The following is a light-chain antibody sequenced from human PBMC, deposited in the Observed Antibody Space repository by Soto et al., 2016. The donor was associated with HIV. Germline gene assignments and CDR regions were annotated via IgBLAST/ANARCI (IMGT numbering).Light chain of an antibody. CDR1: QSLLHSNGYNY. V-gene: IGKV2-28*01. Sequence: DIVMTQSPLSLPVTPGEPASISCRSSQSLLHSNGYNYLDWYLQKPGQSPQLLIYLGSNRASGVPDRFSGSGSGTDFTLKISRVEAEDVGVYYCMQALQTPRTFGQGTKLEDQT. CDR3: MQALQTPRT. CDR2: LGS. J-gene: IGKJ2*01.